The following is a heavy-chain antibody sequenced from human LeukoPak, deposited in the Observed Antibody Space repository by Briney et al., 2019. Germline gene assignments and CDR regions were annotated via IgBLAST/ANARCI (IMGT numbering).Heavy chain of an antibody. CDR3: ARVGPGYYFDY. J-gene: IGHJ4*02. CDR1: GGSISSSSYY. Sequence: SETLSLTCTVSGGSISSSSYYWGWIRQPPGKGLEWIGSIYYSGSTYYNPSLKSRVTISVDTSKNQFSLKLSSVTAADTAVYYCARVGPGYYFDYWGQGTLVTVSS. V-gene: IGHV4-39*07. CDR2: IYYSGST.